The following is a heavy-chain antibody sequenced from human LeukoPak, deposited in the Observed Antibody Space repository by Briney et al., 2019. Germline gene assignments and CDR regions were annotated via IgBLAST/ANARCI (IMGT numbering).Heavy chain of an antibody. CDR1: GFTFSSYS. V-gene: IGHV3-21*01. Sequence: GGSLRLSCAASGFTFSSYSMNWVRQAPGKGLEWVSSISSSSSYIYYADSVKGRLTISRDNAKNSLYLQMNSLRAEDTAVYYCARQGQGYYYDSSGYYRHDYWGQGTLVTVSS. D-gene: IGHD3-22*01. CDR3: ARQGQGYYYDSSGYYRHDY. J-gene: IGHJ4*02. CDR2: ISSSSSYI.